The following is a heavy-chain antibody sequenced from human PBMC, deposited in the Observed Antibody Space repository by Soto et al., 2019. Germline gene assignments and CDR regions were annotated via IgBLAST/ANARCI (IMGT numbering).Heavy chain of an antibody. CDR2: ISGSGGST. Sequence: GGSLRLSCAASGFTFITYAMSWVRQAAGQGLEWVSIISGSGGSTYYADSVKGRFTISRDNSKNTLYLQMNSLRAEDTAVYYCAKELYRSSWYGDAFDIWGQGTMVTVSS. J-gene: IGHJ3*02. D-gene: IGHD6-13*01. V-gene: IGHV3-23*01. CDR3: AKELYRSSWYGDAFDI. CDR1: GFTFITYA.